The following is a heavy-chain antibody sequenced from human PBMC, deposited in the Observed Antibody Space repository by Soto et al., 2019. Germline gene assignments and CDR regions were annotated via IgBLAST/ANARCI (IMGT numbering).Heavy chain of an antibody. D-gene: IGHD6-19*01. Sequence: PGESLKISCKGSGYRFTNYWIGWVRQMPGKGLEWMGIIYPGDSDTRYSSSFQGQVTISADKSINTAYLQWRSLKASDTAMYYCVRHDDSSGWYYSDSWGPGTLVTVSS. CDR1: GYRFTNYW. J-gene: IGHJ4*02. V-gene: IGHV5-51*01. CDR3: VRHDDSSGWYYSDS. CDR2: IYPGDSDT.